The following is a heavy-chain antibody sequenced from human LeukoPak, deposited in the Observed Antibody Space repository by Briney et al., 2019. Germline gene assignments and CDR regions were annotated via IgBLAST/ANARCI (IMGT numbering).Heavy chain of an antibody. V-gene: IGHV4-59*11. CDR3: ARAAAGWYYCYYMDV. D-gene: IGHD6-13*01. CDR1: GGSISSHY. CDR2: IYYSGST. Sequence: SETLSLTCTVSGGSISSHYWSWIRQPPGKGLEWIGYIYYSGSTNYNPSLKSRVTISVDTSKNQFSLKLSSVTAADTAVYYCARAAAGWYYCYYMDVWGKGTTVTVSS. J-gene: IGHJ6*03.